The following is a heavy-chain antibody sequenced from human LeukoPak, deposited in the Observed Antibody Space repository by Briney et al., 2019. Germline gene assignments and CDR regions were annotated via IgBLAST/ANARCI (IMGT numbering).Heavy chain of an antibody. CDR1: GGSISSSSYY. Sequence: SETLSLTCTVSGGSISSSSYYWGWIRQPPGKGLEWIGEINHSGSTNYNPTLKSRVTISVDTSKNQFSLKLSSVTAADTAVYYCVNYYDSSGYYYFDYWGQGTLVTVSS. J-gene: IGHJ4*02. V-gene: IGHV4-39*07. CDR2: INHSGST. D-gene: IGHD3-22*01. CDR3: VNYYDSSGYYYFDY.